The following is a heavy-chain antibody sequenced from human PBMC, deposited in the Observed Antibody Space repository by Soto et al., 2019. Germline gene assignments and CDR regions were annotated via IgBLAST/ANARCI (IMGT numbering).Heavy chain of an antibody. CDR1: GGTFSSYR. V-gene: IGHV1-69*01. D-gene: IGHD6-13*01. Sequence: QVQLVQSGAEVKKPGSSVKVSCKASGGTFSSYRSNWVRQAPGQGLEWVGGIVTIYRTADYAQKFQGRVIITADESARTSYMELRSLTSQDTAVSYCVRDSGAKLSSSWGQGTLVTVSS. CDR2: IVTIYRTA. J-gene: IGHJ4*02. CDR3: VRDSGAKLSSS.